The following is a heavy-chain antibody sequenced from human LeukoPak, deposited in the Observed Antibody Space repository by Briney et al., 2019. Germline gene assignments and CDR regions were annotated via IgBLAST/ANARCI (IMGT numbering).Heavy chain of an antibody. D-gene: IGHD3-10*01. CDR2: IYYSGST. Sequence: PSETLSLTCTVSGGSISSYYGSWIRQPPGKGLEWIGYIYYSGSTNYNPSLKRRVTISVDTSKNQFSLKLSSVTAADTAVYYCARVGTYGSGSYLSWLDYWGQGTLVTVSS. J-gene: IGHJ4*02. CDR1: GGSISSYY. CDR3: ARVGTYGSGSYLSWLDY. V-gene: IGHV4-59*01.